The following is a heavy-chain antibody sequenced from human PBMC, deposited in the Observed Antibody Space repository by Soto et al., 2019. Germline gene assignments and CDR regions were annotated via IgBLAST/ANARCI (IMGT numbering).Heavy chain of an antibody. Sequence: QLQLQESGPGLVKPSETLSLTCTVSGGSISSSSYYWGWIRQPPGKGLEWIGRIYYSGSTYYNPSLKSRVTISVDTSKNQFSLKLSSVTAADTAVYYCARHPSDYGDYVEWFDPWGQGTLVTVSS. J-gene: IGHJ5*02. V-gene: IGHV4-39*01. CDR3: ARHPSDYGDYVEWFDP. CDR2: IYYSGST. CDR1: GGSISSSSYY. D-gene: IGHD4-17*01.